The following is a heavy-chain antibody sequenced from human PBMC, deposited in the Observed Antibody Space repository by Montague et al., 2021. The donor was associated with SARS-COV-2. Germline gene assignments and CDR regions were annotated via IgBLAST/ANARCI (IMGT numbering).Heavy chain of an antibody. D-gene: IGHD2-2*01. CDR3: ARGKAEYIVVVPAAPLAYGMDV. Sequence: SETLSLTCTVSGGSISSSSYYWGWIRQPPGKGLEWIGSIYYSGSTYYNPSLKSRVTISVDTSKNQFSLKLSSVTAADTAVYYCARGKAEYIVVVPAAPLAYGMDVWGQGTTVTVSS. CDR1: GGSISSSSYY. V-gene: IGHV4-39*07. CDR2: IYYSGST. J-gene: IGHJ6*02.